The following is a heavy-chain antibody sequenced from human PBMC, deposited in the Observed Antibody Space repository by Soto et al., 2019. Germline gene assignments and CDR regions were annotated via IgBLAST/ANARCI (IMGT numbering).Heavy chain of an antibody. CDR3: ARNPSGQWVVPLYCDL. V-gene: IGHV3-48*03. CDR1: GFSIRDDE. CDR2: ISGSGSTV. D-gene: IGHD6-19*01. J-gene: IGHJ4*02. Sequence: PGGSLRLSGAASGFSIRDDEMNWVRQAPGKGLEWVSYISGSGSTVYYADSVKGRFTISRDNAKNSVFLQINTLRVEDAAIYYCARNPSGQWVVPLYCDLWGQGNLVTVSS.